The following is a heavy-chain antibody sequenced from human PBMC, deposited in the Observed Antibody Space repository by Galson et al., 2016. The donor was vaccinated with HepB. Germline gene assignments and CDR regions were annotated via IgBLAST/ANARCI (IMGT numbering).Heavy chain of an antibody. V-gene: IGHV3-7*03. CDR3: ASNNRG. D-gene: IGHD3-10*01. CDR2: ISDDGNEK. Sequence: LRLSCAASGFSFSHYWMSWVRQAPGKGLEYVATISDDGNEKYYVDSVRGRLTISRDNAKNSLDLQMNSLRVDDTAVYYCASNNRGWGQGTLVTVSS. J-gene: IGHJ1*01. CDR1: GFSFSHYW.